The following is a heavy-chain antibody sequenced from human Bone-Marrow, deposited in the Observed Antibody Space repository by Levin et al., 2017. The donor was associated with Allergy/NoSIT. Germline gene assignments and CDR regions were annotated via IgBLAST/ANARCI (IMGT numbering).Heavy chain of an antibody. CDR1: GFIFGSHT. CDR2: LSGDGRNT. J-gene: IGHJ4*02. V-gene: IGHV3-23*01. CDR3: AKDLSRTYSVDY. D-gene: IGHD1-7*01. Sequence: LSLTCAASGFIFGSHTMSWVRPAPGKGLEWVSGLSGDGRNTFYADSVKGRFTISRDNSKSTLFLQMNSLRVDDTAVYYCAKDLSRTYSVDYWGLGTLVTVSS.